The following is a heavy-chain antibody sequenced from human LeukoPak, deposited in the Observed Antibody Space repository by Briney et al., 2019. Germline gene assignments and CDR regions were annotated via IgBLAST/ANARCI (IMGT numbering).Heavy chain of an antibody. CDR3: ARSGYSSSSHIYY. CDR1: GYTFTGYY. V-gene: IGHV1-2*02. J-gene: IGHJ4*02. CDR2: INPNSGGT. Sequence: ASVKVSRKASGYTFTGYYLHWVRQAPGQGLEWMGWINPNSGGTNYVQKFQGRGTMTRDTSTSTASMDLSRLRSDDTAVYYCARSGYSSSSHIYYWGQGTLVTVSS. D-gene: IGHD6-6*01.